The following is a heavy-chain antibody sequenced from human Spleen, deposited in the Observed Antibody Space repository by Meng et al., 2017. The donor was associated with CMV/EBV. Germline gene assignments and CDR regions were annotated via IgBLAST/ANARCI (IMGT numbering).Heavy chain of an antibody. V-gene: IGHV3-15*01. CDR1: GFTFSNAW. CDR3: ATRRVSVSGGWKGDYYGMDV. J-gene: IGHJ6*02. Sequence: SCAASGFTFSNAWMSWVRQAPGKGLEWVGRIKSKTDGGTTDYAAPVKGRFTISRDDSKNTLYLQMNSLKTEDTAVYYCATRRVSVSGGWKGDYYGMDVWGQGTTVTVSS. D-gene: IGHD6-19*01. CDR2: IKSKTDGGTT.